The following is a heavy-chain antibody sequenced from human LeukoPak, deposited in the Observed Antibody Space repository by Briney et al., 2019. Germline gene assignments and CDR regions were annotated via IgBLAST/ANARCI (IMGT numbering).Heavy chain of an antibody. V-gene: IGHV1-69*13. CDR1: GGTFSSYA. Sequence: AASVKVSCKASGGTFSSYAISWVRQAPGQGLEWMGGIIPIFGTANYAQKFQGRVTITADEPTSTAYMELSSLRSEDTAVYYCARDTLLYGDAGPWGQGTLVTVSS. D-gene: IGHD4-17*01. CDR3: ARDTLLYGDAGP. CDR2: IIPIFGTA. J-gene: IGHJ5*02.